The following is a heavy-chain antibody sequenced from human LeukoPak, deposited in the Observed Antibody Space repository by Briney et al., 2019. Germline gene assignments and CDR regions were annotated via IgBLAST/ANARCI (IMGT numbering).Heavy chain of an antibody. CDR3: ARYFGELEVLI. Sequence: GRSLRLSCAASGFTVSSNYMSWDRQAPGKGLEWVSVIYSGGSTYYADSVKGRFTISRDNSKNTLYLQMNSLRAEDTAVYYCARYFGELEVLIWGQGTMVTVSS. CDR1: GFTVSSNY. CDR2: IYSGGST. V-gene: IGHV3-53*01. D-gene: IGHD3-10*01. J-gene: IGHJ3*02.